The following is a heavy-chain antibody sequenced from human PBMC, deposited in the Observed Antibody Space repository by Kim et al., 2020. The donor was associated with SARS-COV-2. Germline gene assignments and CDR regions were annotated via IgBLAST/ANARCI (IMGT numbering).Heavy chain of an antibody. J-gene: IGHJ4*02. Sequence: YYAAALKGPCTISRDNGMNSLYLQMTSLRAEDTAVYYCARDEAISGTSIACWGQGTHVTVSS. D-gene: IGHD1-1*01. CDR3: ARDEAISGTSIAC. V-gene: IGHV3-21*01.